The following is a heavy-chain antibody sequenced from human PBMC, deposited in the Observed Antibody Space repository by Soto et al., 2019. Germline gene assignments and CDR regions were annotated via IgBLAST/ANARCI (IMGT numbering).Heavy chain of an antibody. Sequence: EVQLVESGGGLVKPGGSLRLSCEASGFIFNNASMNWVRQSPGKGLEWVGHIKSKGDGGTTDYAAPVKGRFIISRDDSKKTLYLQMDSLKTEDTAVYYCTTACGTTCYWSYYGMDVWGQGTTVTVSS. CDR2: IKSKGDGGTT. CDR1: GFIFNNAS. J-gene: IGHJ6*02. D-gene: IGHD2-2*01. CDR3: TTACGTTCYWSYYGMDV. V-gene: IGHV3-15*01.